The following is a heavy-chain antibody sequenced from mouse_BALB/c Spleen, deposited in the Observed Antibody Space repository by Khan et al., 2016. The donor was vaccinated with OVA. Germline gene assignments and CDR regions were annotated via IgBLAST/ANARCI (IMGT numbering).Heavy chain of an antibody. Sequence: QLQESGPGLVKPSQSLSLTCTVTGYSITSDYTWNWIRQFPGNKLEWMGYIKYSGSTSYNPSLKSRISITRNTSQNQFFLQLSSVTTEYTATYYCARSGTISTVVATDFDSWGQGTTLTVSS. CDR1: GYSITSDYT. J-gene: IGHJ2*01. CDR3: ARSGTISTVVATDFDS. D-gene: IGHD1-1*01. V-gene: IGHV3-2*02. CDR2: IKYSGST.